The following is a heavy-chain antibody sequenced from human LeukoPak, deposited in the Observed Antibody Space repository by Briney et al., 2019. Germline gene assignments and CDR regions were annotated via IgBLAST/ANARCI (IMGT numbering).Heavy chain of an antibody. CDR1: GGPFSGYY. CDR2: INHSGST. D-gene: IGHD3-10*01. Sequence: PSETLSLTCAVYGGPFSGYYWSWIRQPPGKGLEWIGEINHSGSTNYNPSLKSRVTISGVTSKNQFSLKLSSVIAADTAVYYCARAVRDRGVILPWFDPWGQGTLVTVSS. CDR3: ARAVRDRGVILPWFDP. J-gene: IGHJ5*02. V-gene: IGHV4-34*01.